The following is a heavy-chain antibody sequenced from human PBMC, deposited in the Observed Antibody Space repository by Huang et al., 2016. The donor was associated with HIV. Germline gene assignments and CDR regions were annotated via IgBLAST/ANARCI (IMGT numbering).Heavy chain of an antibody. J-gene: IGHJ4*02. CDR1: GYAFTSYY. CDR2: INPSDGST. D-gene: IGHD3-22*01. CDR3: ARDRDFYDSSGYWGFNYFDY. V-gene: IGHV1-46*01. Sequence: QVQLVQSGAEVKKPGASVKVSCKASGYAFTSYYMHWVRQAPGQGLEWMGIINPSDGSTSYAQKVQGRVTTTRDTCTNTVFMELSSLRSEDTAVYYCARDRDFYDSSGYWGFNYFDYWGQGTLVTVSS.